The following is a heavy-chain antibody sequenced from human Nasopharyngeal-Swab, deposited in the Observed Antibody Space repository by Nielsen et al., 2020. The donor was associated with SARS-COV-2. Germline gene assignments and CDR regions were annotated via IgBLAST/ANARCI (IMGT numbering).Heavy chain of an antibody. J-gene: IGHJ3*02. CDR3: AREKLRFLEWLLPDAFDI. V-gene: IGHV1-69*10. Sequence: SVKVSCKASGGTFSSYAISWVRQAPGQGLEWMGGIIPILGIANYAQKFQGRVTITADKSTSTAYMELSSLRSEDTAVYYCAREKLRFLEWLLPDAFDIWGQGTMVTVSS. CDR2: IIPILGIA. CDR1: GGTFSSYA. D-gene: IGHD3-3*01.